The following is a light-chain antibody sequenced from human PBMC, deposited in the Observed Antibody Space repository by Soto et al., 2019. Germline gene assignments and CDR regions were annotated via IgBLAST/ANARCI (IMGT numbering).Light chain of an antibody. CDR1: SSDVGSYNL. CDR2: EGS. CDR3: CSYAGSRV. V-gene: IGLV2-23*01. Sequence: QSALTQPASVSGSHGQSITISCTGTSSDVGSYNLVSWYQQHPGKAPKLMIYEGSKRPSGVSNRFSGSKSGNTAYLTISGLQAEDEADYDCCSYAGSRVFGGGTKLTVL. J-gene: IGLJ3*02.